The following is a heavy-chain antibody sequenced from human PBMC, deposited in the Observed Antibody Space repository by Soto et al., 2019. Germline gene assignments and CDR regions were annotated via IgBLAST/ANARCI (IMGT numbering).Heavy chain of an antibody. V-gene: IGHV4-34*01. J-gene: IGHJ4*02. D-gene: IGHD6-19*01. CDR2: INHSGST. CDR1: GGSFSGYY. CDR3: AVTALSRSLSGWHRALDY. Sequence: SETLSLTCAVYGGSFSGYYWSWIRQPPGKGLEWIGEINHSGSTNYNPSLKSRVTISVDTSKNQFSLKLSSVTAADTAVYYCAVTALSRSLSGWHRALDYWGQGTLVTVSS.